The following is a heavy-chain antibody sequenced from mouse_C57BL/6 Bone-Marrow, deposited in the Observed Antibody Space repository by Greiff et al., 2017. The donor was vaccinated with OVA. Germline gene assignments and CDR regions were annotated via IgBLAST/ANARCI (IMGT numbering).Heavy chain of an antibody. CDR3: ARDDGITMDY. CDR1: GFTFSDYY. D-gene: IGHD5-2*01. V-gene: IGHV5-16*01. Sequence: EVKLMESEGGLVQPGSSMKLSCTASGFTFSDYYMAWVRQVPEKGLEWVANINYDGSSTYYLDSLKSRFIISRDNAKNILYLQMSSLKSEDTATYYCARDDGITMDYWGQGTSVTVSS. CDR2: INYDGSST. J-gene: IGHJ4*01.